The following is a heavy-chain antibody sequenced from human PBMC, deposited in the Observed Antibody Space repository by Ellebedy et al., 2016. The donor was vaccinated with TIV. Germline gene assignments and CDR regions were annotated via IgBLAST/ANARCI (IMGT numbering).Heavy chain of an antibody. Sequence: SETLSLXCTVSGGSISRFYWSWIRQPPGKGLEWIGYIYYTGSTTYNPSLKSRVTIAIDTSKNQFSLNLTSVTAADTAVYFCARDQFGLGSDAFDIWGQGTVVTVSS. V-gene: IGHV4-59*01. CDR3: ARDQFGLGSDAFDI. D-gene: IGHD3/OR15-3a*01. CDR1: GGSISRFY. CDR2: IYYTGST. J-gene: IGHJ3*02.